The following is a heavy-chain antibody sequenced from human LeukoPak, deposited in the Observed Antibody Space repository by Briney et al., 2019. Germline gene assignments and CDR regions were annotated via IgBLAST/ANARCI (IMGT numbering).Heavy chain of an antibody. CDR1: GGSFSPYY. CDR3: ARGGFYCGGDCYVDY. CDR2: INHSGST. Sequence: PSETLSLTCAVYGGSFSPYYWSRIRQPPGKGLEWIGEINHSGSTNYNPSLKSRVTISVDTSKNQFSLRLSSVTAADTAVYYCARGGFYCGGDCYVDYWGQGTLGTVSS. V-gene: IGHV4-34*01. J-gene: IGHJ4*02. D-gene: IGHD2-21*02.